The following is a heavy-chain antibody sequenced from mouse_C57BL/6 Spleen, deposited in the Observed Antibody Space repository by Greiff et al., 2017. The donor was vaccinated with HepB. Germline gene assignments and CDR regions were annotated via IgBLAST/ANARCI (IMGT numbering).Heavy chain of an antibody. V-gene: IGHV1-15*01. J-gene: IGHJ4*01. CDR1: GYTFTDYE. D-gene: IGHD6-1*02. CDR3: TRRELTFLWDY. CDR2: IDPETGGT. Sequence: VQLQQSGAELVRPGASVTLSCKASGYTFTDYEMHWVKQTPVHGLEWIGAIDPETGGTAYNQKFKGKAILTADKSSSTAYMELRSLTSEDSAVYYCTRRELTFLWDYWGQGTSVTVSS.